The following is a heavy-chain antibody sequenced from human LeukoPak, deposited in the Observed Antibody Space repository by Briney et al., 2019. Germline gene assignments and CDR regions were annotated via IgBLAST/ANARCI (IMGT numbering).Heavy chain of an antibody. CDR1: GGSFSGYY. J-gene: IGHJ1*01. CDR3: ARGAHITIFGVVIIREYFQH. Sequence: SETLSLTXAVYGGSFSGYYWSWIRQPPGKGLEWIGEINHSGSTNYNPSLKSRVTISVDTSKNQFSLKLSSVTAADTAVYYCARGAHITIFGVVIIREYFQHWGQGTLVTVSS. D-gene: IGHD3-3*01. CDR2: INHSGST. V-gene: IGHV4-34*01.